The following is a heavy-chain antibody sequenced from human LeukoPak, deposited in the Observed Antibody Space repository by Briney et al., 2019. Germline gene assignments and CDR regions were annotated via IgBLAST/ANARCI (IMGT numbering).Heavy chain of an antibody. Sequence: PSETLSLTCTVSGGSVNSGTFYWSWIRQPAGKGLEWIGRIYTSGITNYSPSLKSRVTISLDTPKNQFSLKLSSVTAADTAVYYCAREVNIDLHPESFGNAFDIWGQGTMVTVSS. CDR3: AREVNIDLHPESFGNAFDI. V-gene: IGHV4-61*10. D-gene: IGHD3-3*01. CDR2: IYTSGIT. J-gene: IGHJ3*02. CDR1: GGSVNSGTFY.